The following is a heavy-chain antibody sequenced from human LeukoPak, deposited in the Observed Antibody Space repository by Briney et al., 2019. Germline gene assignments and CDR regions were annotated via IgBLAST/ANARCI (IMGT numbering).Heavy chain of an antibody. CDR1: GGSISSYY. Sequence: SGSLSLPFTVAGGSISSYYWRWIRRPAGKGGGWIGGIYTSGSSNYNPSLKRRGTMSIDTAKKQISLELSSVTAADTAVYYCARDLRSGYYIPYFDYWGQGTLVTVSS. CDR2: IYTSGSS. J-gene: IGHJ4*02. D-gene: IGHD3-3*01. CDR3: ARDLRSGYYIPYFDY. V-gene: IGHV4-4*07.